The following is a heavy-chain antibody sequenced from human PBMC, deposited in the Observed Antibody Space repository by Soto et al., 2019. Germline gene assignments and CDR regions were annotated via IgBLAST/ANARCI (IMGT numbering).Heavy chain of an antibody. CDR2: ISYSGSS. CDR1: GGSMSSHY. D-gene: IGHD3-16*01. Sequence: SETLSLTCTVSGGSMSSHYWTWLRQPPGKGLEWIGYISYSGSSYYNPSLKSRVTISADTSRNQFSLRLTSVIAADTAVYFCARADPDASVGFWGQGTLVTVS. CDR3: ARADPDASVGF. V-gene: IGHV4-59*11. J-gene: IGHJ4*02.